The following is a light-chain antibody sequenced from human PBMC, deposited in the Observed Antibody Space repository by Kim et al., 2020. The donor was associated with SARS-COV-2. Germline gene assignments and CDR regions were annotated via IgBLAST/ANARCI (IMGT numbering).Light chain of an antibody. J-gene: IGKJ1*01. CDR2: AAS. V-gene: IGKV1-16*02. Sequence: ASVGDRVTITCRASQDMSNYVAWLQQKAGKAPKSLIYAASGLQRGVPSKFSGSGSGTHFTLTINSLQPEDFATYYCQQYHGDPPTFGQGTKVDIK. CDR1: QDMSNY. CDR3: QQYHGDPPT.